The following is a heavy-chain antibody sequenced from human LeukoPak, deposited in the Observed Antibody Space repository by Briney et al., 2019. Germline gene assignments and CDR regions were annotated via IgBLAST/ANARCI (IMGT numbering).Heavy chain of an antibody. Sequence: SETLSLTCTVSGGSISSYYWSWIRQPPGKGLEWIGYIYYSGSTNYNPSLKSRVTISVDTSKNQFSLKLSSVTAADTAVYYCARHGVVVPAAMAFDIWGQGTMVTVSS. J-gene: IGHJ3*02. V-gene: IGHV4-59*08. CDR1: GGSISSYY. CDR3: ARHGVVVPAAMAFDI. CDR2: IYYSGST. D-gene: IGHD2-2*01.